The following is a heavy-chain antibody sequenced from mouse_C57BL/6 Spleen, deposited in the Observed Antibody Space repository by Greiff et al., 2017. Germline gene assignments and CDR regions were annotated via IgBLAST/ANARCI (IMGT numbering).Heavy chain of an antibody. V-gene: IGHV1-80*01. CDR2: IYPGDGDT. Sequence: VKLMESGAELVKPGASVKISCKASGYAFSSYWMNWVKQRPGKGLEWIGQIYPGDGDTNYNGKFKGKATLTADKSSSTAYMQLSSLTSEDSAVYFCARKGIYYDYGNYYAMDYWGQGTSVTVSS. D-gene: IGHD2-4*01. CDR3: ARKGIYYDYGNYYAMDY. CDR1: GYAFSSYW. J-gene: IGHJ4*01.